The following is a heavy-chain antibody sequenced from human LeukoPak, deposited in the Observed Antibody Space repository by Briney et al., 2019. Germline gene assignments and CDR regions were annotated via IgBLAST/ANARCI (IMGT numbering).Heavy chain of an antibody. V-gene: IGHV3-74*03. Sequence: PGGSLRLSCAASGFPFSSYWMHWVRQAPGKGLVWVSRISTDGTYTEYADSVKGRFTISRDNAKDTLYLQVNSLRAEDTAVYYCANTGDCRATTDCYSYFHHWGQGTLVTVSS. D-gene: IGHD2-21*02. CDR1: GFPFSSYW. CDR3: ANTGDCRATTDCYSYFHH. CDR2: ISTDGTYT. J-gene: IGHJ1*01.